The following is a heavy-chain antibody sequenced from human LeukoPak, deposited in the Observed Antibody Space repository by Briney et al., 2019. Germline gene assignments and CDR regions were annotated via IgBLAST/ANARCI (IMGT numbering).Heavy chain of an antibody. CDR1: GFTLNGYW. D-gene: IGHD2-8*02. CDR2: IDPDGSTT. CDR3: TRVQAGRSGLMDV. Sequence: GGSLRLSCAASGFTLNGYWMHWVRQAPGEGLVWVSRIDPDGSTTNYAESVKGRFTTSRDNAKNTVYLQMNRLRAEDTALYYCTRVQAGRSGLMDVWGRGTTVTVSS. J-gene: IGHJ6*02. V-gene: IGHV3-74*01.